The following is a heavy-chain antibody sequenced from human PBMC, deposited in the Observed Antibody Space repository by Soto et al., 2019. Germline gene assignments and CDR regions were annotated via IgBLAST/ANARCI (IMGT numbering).Heavy chain of an antibody. CDR3: VKEYCTGGTCFDALDL. CDR2: ISDGGTTI. D-gene: IGHD2-8*02. V-gene: IGHV3-48*03. J-gene: IGHJ3*01. CDR1: GFIFSDYE. Sequence: EAELVESGGGLVQPGGSLTLSCAASGFIFSDYEVDWVRQAPGRGPEWISYISDGGTTIYSAASVKGRFTISRDDAKKSLYLHMNNLRVDDTAIYFCVKEYCTGGTCFDALDLWGQGTVVTVSS.